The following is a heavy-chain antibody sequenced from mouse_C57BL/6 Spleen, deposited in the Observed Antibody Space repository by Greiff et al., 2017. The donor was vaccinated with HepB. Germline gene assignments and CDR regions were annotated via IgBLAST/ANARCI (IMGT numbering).Heavy chain of an antibody. CDR3: ARDYDGVDY. CDR1: GFTFSSYG. CDR2: ISSGGSYT. J-gene: IGHJ2*01. Sequence: DVKLVESGGDLVKPGGSLKLSCAASGFTFSSYGMSWVRQTPDKRLEWVATISSGGSYTYYPDSVKGRFTISRDNAKNTLYLQMSSLKSEDTAMYYCARDYDGVDYWGQGTTLTVSS. V-gene: IGHV5-6*02. D-gene: IGHD2-4*01.